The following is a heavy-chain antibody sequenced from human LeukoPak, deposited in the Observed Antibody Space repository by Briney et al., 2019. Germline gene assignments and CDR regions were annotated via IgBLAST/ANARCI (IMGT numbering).Heavy chain of an antibody. CDR2: MTSGGSTI. CDR1: GFTFSSYE. Sequence: GGSLRLSCAASGFTFSSYEMNWVRQAPGKGLEWVAYMTSGGSTIYYADSVKGRFTISRDNAKNTLYLEMNSLRVDDTAVYYCARVGAAAGLDYWGQGTLVTVSS. D-gene: IGHD6-13*01. J-gene: IGHJ4*02. V-gene: IGHV3-48*03. CDR3: ARVGAAAGLDY.